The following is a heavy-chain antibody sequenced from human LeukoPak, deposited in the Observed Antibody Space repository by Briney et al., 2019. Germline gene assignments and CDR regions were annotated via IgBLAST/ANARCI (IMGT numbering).Heavy chain of an antibody. V-gene: IGHV4-34*01. Sequence: PSETLSLTCAVNGGSFSGYYWSWIRQPPGKGLEWIGEINRSGSTNYNPSLKSRVTISVDTSKNQFSLKLSSVTAADTAVYYCARGNGYDFWSGYSWFDPWGQGTLVTVSS. CDR1: GGSFSGYY. J-gene: IGHJ5*02. CDR2: INRSGST. D-gene: IGHD3-3*01. CDR3: ARGNGYDFWSGYSWFDP.